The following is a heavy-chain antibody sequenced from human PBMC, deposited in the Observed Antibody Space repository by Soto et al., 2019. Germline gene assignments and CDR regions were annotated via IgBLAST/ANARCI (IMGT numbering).Heavy chain of an antibody. CDR2: IIPIFGTA. V-gene: IGHV1-69*01. D-gene: IGHD3-22*01. Sequence: QVQLVQSGAEVKKPGSSVKVSCKASGGTFSSYAISWVRQAPGQGLEWMGGIIPIFGTANYAQKFQGRVTITADESTSTAYMELSSLRSEDTAVYYCARYCAYDSIYYCSSDRLDYWGQGTLVTVSS. CDR3: ARYCAYDSIYYCSSDRLDY. J-gene: IGHJ4*02. CDR1: GGTFSSYA.